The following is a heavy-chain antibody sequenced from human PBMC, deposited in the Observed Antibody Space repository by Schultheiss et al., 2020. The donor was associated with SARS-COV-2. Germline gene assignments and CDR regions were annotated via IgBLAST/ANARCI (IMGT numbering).Heavy chain of an antibody. CDR3: ARDPSDSYYDSSRLDY. Sequence: GGSLRLSCAASGFTFSSYAMHWVRQAPGKGLEWVAVISYDGSKKYYADSVKGRFTISRDNSKKTLYLQMNSLRAEDTAVYYCARDPSDSYYDSSRLDYWGQGTLVTVSS. CDR1: GFTFSSYA. CDR2: ISYDGSKK. J-gene: IGHJ4*02. V-gene: IGHV3-30*04. D-gene: IGHD3-22*01.